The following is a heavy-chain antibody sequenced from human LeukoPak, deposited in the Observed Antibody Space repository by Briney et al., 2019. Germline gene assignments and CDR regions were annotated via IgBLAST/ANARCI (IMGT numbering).Heavy chain of an antibody. CDR1: GFTFSSYE. CDR3: AKLVFSITGY. D-gene: IGHD3-3*02. V-gene: IGHV3-48*03. J-gene: IGHJ4*02. CDR2: ISSSGSTI. Sequence: GGSLRLSCAASGFTFSSYEMNWVRQAPGKGLEWVSYISSSGSTIYYADSVKGRFTISRDNSKNTLYLQMNSLRAEDTAVYYCAKLVFSITGYWGQGTLVTVSS.